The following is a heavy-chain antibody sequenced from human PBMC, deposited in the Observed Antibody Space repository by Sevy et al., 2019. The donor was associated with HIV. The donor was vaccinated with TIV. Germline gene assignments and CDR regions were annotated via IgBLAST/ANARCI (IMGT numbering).Heavy chain of an antibody. Sequence: GGSLRLSCAASVFSFSTYAMSWVRQAPGKGLEWVSGISGSGGSTYYADSVKGRFTISRDNSKNTVYLQMNSLRAEDTAVYYCAKDQGDYIWGTYRYWGQGTLVTVSS. CDR3: AKDQGDYIWGTYRY. V-gene: IGHV3-23*01. CDR2: ISGSGGST. CDR1: VFSFSTYA. D-gene: IGHD3-16*02. J-gene: IGHJ4*02.